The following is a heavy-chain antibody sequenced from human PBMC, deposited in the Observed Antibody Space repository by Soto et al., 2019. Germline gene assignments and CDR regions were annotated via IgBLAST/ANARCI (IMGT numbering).Heavy chain of an antibody. Sequence: GGSLRLSCTASGFNFSDHYMNWVRQAPGKGLEWVSYISGSSRYTNFADSVKGRFTISRDNAKNSLYLQMNSLRVEDTAVYYCARHTSGWHYYDYWGQGTPVTVSS. CDR2: ISGSSRYT. V-gene: IGHV3-11*06. J-gene: IGHJ4*02. CDR3: ARHTSGWHYYDY. CDR1: GFNFSDHY. D-gene: IGHD6-19*01.